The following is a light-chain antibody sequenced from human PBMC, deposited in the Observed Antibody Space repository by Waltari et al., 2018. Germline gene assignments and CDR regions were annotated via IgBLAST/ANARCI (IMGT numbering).Light chain of an antibody. V-gene: IGLV3-19*01. CDR1: SLRNYY. CDR2: GKN. CDR3: NSRDSSDNHLV. J-gene: IGLJ1*01. Sequence: SSELTQDPAVSVALGQTVRITCQGDSLRNYYVSWYQQKPRQAPVLVISGKNNGPSGIPHGFSGARSGNTASLTITGAQAEDEADYYCNSRDSSDNHLVFGTGTKVTVL.